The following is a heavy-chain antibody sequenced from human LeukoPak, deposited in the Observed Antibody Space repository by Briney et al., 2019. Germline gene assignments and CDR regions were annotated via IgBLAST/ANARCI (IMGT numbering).Heavy chain of an antibody. D-gene: IGHD3-10*01. V-gene: IGHV1-69*04. Sequence: ASVNVSCEASGGTFSSYAISWVRQSPGQGLEWMGRIIPILGIANYAQKFQGRVTITADKSTSTAYMELCSVRSGDTAVYYCRTGSGSYYYYFDHWGQGTLVTVSS. J-gene: IGHJ4*02. CDR1: GGTFSSYA. CDR3: RTGSGSYYYYFDH. CDR2: IIPILGIA.